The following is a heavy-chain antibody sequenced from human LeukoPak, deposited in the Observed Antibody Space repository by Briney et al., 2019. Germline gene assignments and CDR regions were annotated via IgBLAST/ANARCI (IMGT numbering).Heavy chain of an antibody. CDR2: INPNSGGT. D-gene: IGHD5-12*01. V-gene: IGHV1-2*02. Sequence: GASVKVTCKASGYPFTDYYIHWVRQAPGQGLEWMGWINPNSGGTKYAQKFQGRVTMTTDTSTSTAYMELRSLRSDDTAVYYCARAGVATPAGGGYWGQGTLVTVSS. CDR1: GYPFTDYY. CDR3: ARAGVATPAGGGY. J-gene: IGHJ4*02.